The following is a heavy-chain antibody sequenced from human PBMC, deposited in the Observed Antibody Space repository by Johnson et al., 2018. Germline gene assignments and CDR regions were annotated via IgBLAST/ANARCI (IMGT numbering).Heavy chain of an antibody. D-gene: IGHD3-10*01. Sequence: QVQLVESGAEVRKPGTSVKVSCRASGGTFSKYSINWVRQVPGQGLEWLGGIIAVFGTPKYSQTFQGRGTITADESTSTASMDLSSRGDEDTAMYYCARGLSQMGMDVWGQGTTVTVSS. CDR3: ARGLSQMGMDV. V-gene: IGHV1-69*01. CDR2: IIAVFGTP. CDR1: GGTFSKYS. J-gene: IGHJ6*02.